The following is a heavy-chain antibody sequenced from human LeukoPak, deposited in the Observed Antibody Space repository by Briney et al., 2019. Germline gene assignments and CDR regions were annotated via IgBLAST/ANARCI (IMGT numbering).Heavy chain of an antibody. V-gene: IGHV1-69*13. J-gene: IGHJ4*02. D-gene: IGHD6-19*01. Sequence: GASVKVSCMASGGTFRSYAISWVRQAPGQGLEWMGGIIPIFGTANYAQRFQGRVTITADESTSTAYMELRSLRSDDTAVYYCARDLAVAGTFGYWGQGTLVTVSS. CDR3: ARDLAVAGTFGY. CDR2: IIPIFGTA. CDR1: GGTFRSYA.